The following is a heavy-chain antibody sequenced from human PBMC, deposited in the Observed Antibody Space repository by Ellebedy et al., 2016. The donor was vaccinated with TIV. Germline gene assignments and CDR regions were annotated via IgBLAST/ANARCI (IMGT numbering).Heavy chain of an antibody. CDR1: GFAFSTYS. J-gene: IGHJ4*02. Sequence: GESLKISCAASGFAFSTYSMNWVRQAPGRGLEWVSSISSSSSYMFYADSVNGRLTISRDHAKNSLHLQMNSLRVEDTAIYYCAKDRPQWLTLRELDSWGQGTLVTVSS. V-gene: IGHV3-21*01. CDR3: AKDRPQWLTLRELDS. CDR2: ISSSSSYM. D-gene: IGHD6-19*01.